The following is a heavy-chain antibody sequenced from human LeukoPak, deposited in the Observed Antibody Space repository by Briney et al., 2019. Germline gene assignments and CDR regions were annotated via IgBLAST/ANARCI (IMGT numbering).Heavy chain of an antibody. J-gene: IGHJ4*02. D-gene: IGHD6-13*01. Sequence: GGSLRLSCAASGFTFSSYAMSWVRQAPGKGLEWVSSISSSSSYIYYADSVKGRFTISRDNAKNSLYLQMNSLRAEDTAVYYCARDTNPYSRATAFDYWGQGTLVTVSS. CDR3: ARDTNPYSRATAFDY. CDR1: GFTFSSYA. CDR2: ISSSSSYI. V-gene: IGHV3-21*01.